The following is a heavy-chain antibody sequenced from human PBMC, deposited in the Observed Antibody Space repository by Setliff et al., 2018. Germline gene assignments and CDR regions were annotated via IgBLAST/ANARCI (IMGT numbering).Heavy chain of an antibody. CDR1: GASLRSGSYY. J-gene: IGHJ4*02. D-gene: IGHD3-9*01. CDR2: INASGSP. Sequence: SETLSLTCTVSGASLRSGSYYWSWIRQPAGKGLEWIGRINASGSPNYNPSLKSRVTISLDPSANQFSLNLSSVTAADTAFYYCAKERYFDWFFEDWGQGTLVTVSS. V-gene: IGHV4-61*02. CDR3: AKERYFDWFFED.